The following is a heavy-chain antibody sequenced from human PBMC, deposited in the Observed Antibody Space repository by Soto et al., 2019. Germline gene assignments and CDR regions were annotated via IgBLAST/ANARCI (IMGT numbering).Heavy chain of an antibody. D-gene: IGHD4-17*01. CDR2: ISAYNGNT. Sequence: GASVKVSCKASGYTFTSYGISWVRQAPGQGLEWMGWISAYNGNTNYAQKLQGRVTMTTDTSTSTAYMELRSLRSDDTAVYYCAREGAHDYGDYLGVLSYYYYYYMDVWGKGTTVTVSS. J-gene: IGHJ6*03. V-gene: IGHV1-18*01. CDR3: AREGAHDYGDYLGVLSYYYYYYMDV. CDR1: GYTFTSYG.